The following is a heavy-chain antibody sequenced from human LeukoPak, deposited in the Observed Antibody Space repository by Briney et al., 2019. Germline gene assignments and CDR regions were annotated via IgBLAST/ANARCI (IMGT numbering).Heavy chain of an antibody. J-gene: IGHJ4*02. CDR2: IYYSGST. CDR1: GGSISSSSYY. Sequence: SETLSLTCTVSGGSISSSSYYWGWIRHRPGKGLEWVGSIYYSGSTYYNPSLKSRVTISVDTSKNQFSLKLSSVTAADTAVYYCARHETTVPYFGYWGQGTLVTVSS. CDR3: ARHETTVPYFGY. V-gene: IGHV4-39*01. D-gene: IGHD4-17*01.